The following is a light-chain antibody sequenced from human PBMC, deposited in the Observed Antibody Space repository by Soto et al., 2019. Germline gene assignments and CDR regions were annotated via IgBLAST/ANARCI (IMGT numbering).Light chain of an antibody. Sequence: QSALTQPASVSGSPGQSITISCTGTSSDVGGSNYVSWYQQHPGKAPKLMIYDVNNRPSGVSNRFSGSKSGTTASLTISGLQAEDEADYYCSSYATSATVVFGGGTKVTVL. CDR2: DVN. J-gene: IGLJ2*01. V-gene: IGLV2-14*01. CDR1: SSDVGGSNY. CDR3: SSYATSATVV.